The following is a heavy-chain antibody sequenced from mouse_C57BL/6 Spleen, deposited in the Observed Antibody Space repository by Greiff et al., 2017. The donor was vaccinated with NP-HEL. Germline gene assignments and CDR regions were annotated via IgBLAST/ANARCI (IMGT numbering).Heavy chain of an antibody. CDR3: ERHYDVYYFDY. J-gene: IGHJ2*01. V-gene: IGHV1-69*01. CDR1: GYTFTSYW. Sequence: QVQLQQSGAELVMPGASVKLSCKASGYTFTSYWMHWVQQRPGQGLEWIGDIDPSDSYTNYNQKFKGKSTLTVDKSSSTAYMQLSSLTSKDSAVYDCERHYDVYYFDYWGQGTTLTVSS. D-gene: IGHD2-4*01. CDR2: IDPSDSYT.